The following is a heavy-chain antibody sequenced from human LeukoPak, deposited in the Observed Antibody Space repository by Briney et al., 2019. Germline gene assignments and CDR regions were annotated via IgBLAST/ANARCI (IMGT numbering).Heavy chain of an antibody. CDR2: IYYSGST. CDR3: ARGAAMVRDFDY. V-gene: IGHV4-59*11. CDR1: GVSIKNHY. J-gene: IGHJ4*02. Sequence: PSETLSLTCTVSGVSIKNHYWSWIRQPPGKGLEWIGYIYYSGSTNYNPSLKSRVTISVDTSKNQFSLKLSSVTAADTAVYYCARGAAMVRDFDYWGQGTLVTVSS. D-gene: IGHD5-18*01.